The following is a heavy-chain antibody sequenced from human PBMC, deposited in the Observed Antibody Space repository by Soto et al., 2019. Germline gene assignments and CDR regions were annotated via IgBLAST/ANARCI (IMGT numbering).Heavy chain of an antibody. D-gene: IGHD2-15*01. CDR3: ARVPGSCGVDY. CDR2: INHSGST. CDR1: GGSFSGYY. J-gene: IGHJ4*02. V-gene: IGHV4-34*01. Sequence: QVQLQQWGAGLLKPSETLSLTCAVYGGSFSGYYWSWIRQPPGKGLEWIGEINHSGSTNYTPSLKSRVTISVDTSKTQFSLKLSSVNAADTAVYYCARVPGSCGVDYWGQGTLVTVSS.